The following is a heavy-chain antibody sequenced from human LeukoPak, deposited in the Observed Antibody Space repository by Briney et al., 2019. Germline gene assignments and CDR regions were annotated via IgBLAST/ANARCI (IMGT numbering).Heavy chain of an antibody. CDR2: IIPFFVTP. V-gene: IGHV1-69*13. D-gene: IGHD4-23*01. J-gene: IGHJ3*02. CDR3: ARALGEIAVTAFYLHCDFDI. CDR1: GGTFSTSA. Sequence: ASVKVSCKASGGTFSTSAISWVRQAPGQGLEWMGGIIPFFVTPNYAQKFQGRVTITADESTSTAYMELSSLRSEDTAMYYCARALGEIAVTAFYLHCDFDIWGQGTMVTVSS.